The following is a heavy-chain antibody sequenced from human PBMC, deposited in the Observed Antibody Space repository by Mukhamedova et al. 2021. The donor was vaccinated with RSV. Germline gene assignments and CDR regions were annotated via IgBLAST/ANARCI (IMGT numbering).Heavy chain of an antibody. CDR3: AMSQYCSSTSCSDDAFDI. Sequence: GQAPGQGLEWMGWINPNSGGTNYAQKFQGWVTMTRDPSISTAYMELSRLRSDDTAVYYCAMSQYCSSTSCSDDAFDIWGQGTMVTV. J-gene: IGHJ3*02. V-gene: IGHV1-2*04. CDR2: INPNSGGT. D-gene: IGHD2-2*01.